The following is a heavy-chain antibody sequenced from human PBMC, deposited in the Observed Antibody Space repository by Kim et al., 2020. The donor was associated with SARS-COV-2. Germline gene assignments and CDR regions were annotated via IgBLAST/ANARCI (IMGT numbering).Heavy chain of an antibody. D-gene: IGHD5-12*01. J-gene: IGHJ4*02. CDR3: ARGTLKRWLQSPYYFDY. Sequence: SETLSLTCTVSGGSVSSGSYYWSWIRQPPGKGLEWIGYIYYSGSTNYNPSLKSRVTISVDTSKNQFSLKLSSVTAADTAVYYCARGTLKRWLQSPYYFDYWGQGTLVTVSS. CDR1: GGSVSSGSYY. CDR2: IYYSGST. V-gene: IGHV4-61*01.